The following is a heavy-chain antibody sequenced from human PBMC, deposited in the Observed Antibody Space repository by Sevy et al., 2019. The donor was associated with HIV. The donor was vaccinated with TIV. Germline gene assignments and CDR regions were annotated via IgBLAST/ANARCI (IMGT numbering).Heavy chain of an antibody. V-gene: IGHV1-18*01. Sequence: ASVKVSCRASGYTFTSNGIAWVRQAPGQGLEWMGWINTNNVNANYAQKYQGRVTMTTDTSTSTGYMELRSLRSDDTAMYYCARDRGYCSGGSCYIQQWGQGTLVTVSS. D-gene: IGHD2-15*01. J-gene: IGHJ1*01. CDR2: INTNNVNA. CDR3: ARDRGYCSGGSCYIQQ. CDR1: GYTFTSNG.